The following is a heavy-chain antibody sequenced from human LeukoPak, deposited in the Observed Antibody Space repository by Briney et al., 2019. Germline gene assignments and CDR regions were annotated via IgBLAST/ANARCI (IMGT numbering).Heavy chain of an antibody. CDR1: GFIFSSYG. CDR2: IRYDGSNK. D-gene: IGHD4-17*01. V-gene: IGHV3-30*02. J-gene: IGHJ4*02. Sequence: GGSLRLSCAASGFIFSSYGMHWVRQAPGKGLEWVAFIRYDGSNKYYADSVKGRFTISRDNSKNTLYLQMNSLRAEDTAVYYCAKDGRGAPHDYGDYCDYWGQGTLVTVSS. CDR3: AKDGRGAPHDYGDYCDY.